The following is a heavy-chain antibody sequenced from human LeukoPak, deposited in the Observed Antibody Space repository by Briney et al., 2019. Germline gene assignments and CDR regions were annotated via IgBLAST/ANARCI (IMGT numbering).Heavy chain of an antibody. CDR1: GGSISSSSYY. D-gene: IGHD3-9*01. CDR2: IYYSGST. Sequence: SETLSLTCTVSGGSISSSSYYWGWIRQPPGKGLEWIGSIYYSGSTYYNPSLKSRVTISVDTSKNQFSLKLSSVTAADTAVYYCARGFTNLLRYFDLLDYWGQGTLVTVSS. J-gene: IGHJ4*02. CDR3: ARGFTNLLRYFDLLDY. V-gene: IGHV4-39*07.